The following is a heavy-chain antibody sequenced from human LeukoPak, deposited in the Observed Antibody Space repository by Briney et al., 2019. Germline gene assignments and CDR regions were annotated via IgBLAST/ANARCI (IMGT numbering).Heavy chain of an antibody. D-gene: IGHD1-26*01. CDR2: IKPDGSEK. Sequence: GGSLRLSCAASGFTFSTYWMSWVRQAPGKGLQWVVNIKPDGSEKYYVDSVKGRFTISRDNAKNSVDLQMNSLRVEDTAVYYCARGQSWAFDFWGQVTLVTVSS. CDR3: ARGQSWAFDF. V-gene: IGHV3-7*05. CDR1: GFTFSTYW. J-gene: IGHJ4*02.